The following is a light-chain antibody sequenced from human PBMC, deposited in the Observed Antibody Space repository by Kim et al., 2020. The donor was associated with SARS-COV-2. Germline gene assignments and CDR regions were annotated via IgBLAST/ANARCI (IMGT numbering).Light chain of an antibody. CDR1: QSVSSGY. V-gene: IGKV3-20*01. J-gene: IGKJ4*01. Sequence: SPGQGATLSCRASQSVSSGYLAWYRQTPGQAPRLLFYGASTRATGIPDRFSATGSGTDFTITNSRLEPEDFAVYYCQQYYSSPLTFGGGTKVDIK. CDR3: QQYYSSPLT. CDR2: GAS.